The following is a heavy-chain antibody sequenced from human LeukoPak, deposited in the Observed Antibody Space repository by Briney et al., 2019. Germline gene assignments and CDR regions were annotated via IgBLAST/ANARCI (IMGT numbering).Heavy chain of an antibody. J-gene: IGHJ4*02. D-gene: IGHD3-9*01. Sequence: PSETLSLTCTVSGGSISSSSYYWGWIRQPPGKGLEWIGSIYYSGSTYYNPSRKSRLTISVDTSKHQFRLKLSSVTAADEAVYYCARHIPTLYYDILTGYSLFDYWGQGTLVTDSS. V-gene: IGHV4-39*01. CDR1: GGSISSSSYY. CDR2: IYYSGST. CDR3: ARHIPTLYYDILTGYSLFDY.